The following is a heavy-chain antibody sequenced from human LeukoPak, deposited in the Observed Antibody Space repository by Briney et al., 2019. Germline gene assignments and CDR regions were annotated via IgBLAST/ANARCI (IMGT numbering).Heavy chain of an antibody. J-gene: IGHJ6*02. V-gene: IGHV4-34*01. CDR2: INHSGST. CDR3: ALLYGDYGMDGMDV. D-gene: IGHD4-17*01. CDR1: GGSFSGYY. Sequence: SETLSLTCAVYGGSFSGYYWSWIRQPSGKGLEWIGEINHSGSTNYNPSLKSRVTISVDTSKNQFSLKLSSVTAADTAVYYCALLYGDYGMDGMDVWGQGTTVTVSS.